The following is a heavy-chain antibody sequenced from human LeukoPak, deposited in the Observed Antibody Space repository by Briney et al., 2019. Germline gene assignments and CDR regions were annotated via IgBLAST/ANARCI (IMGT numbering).Heavy chain of an antibody. Sequence: GGSLRLSCAASGFTFSSYAMHWVRQAPGKGLEWVAVISYDGSNKYYADSVKGRFTTSRDNSKNTLYLQMNSLRTEDTAVYYCASENDAFDIWGPGTVVTVSS. V-gene: IGHV3-30*04. CDR2: ISYDGSNK. J-gene: IGHJ3*02. CDR1: GFTFSSYA. CDR3: ASENDAFDI.